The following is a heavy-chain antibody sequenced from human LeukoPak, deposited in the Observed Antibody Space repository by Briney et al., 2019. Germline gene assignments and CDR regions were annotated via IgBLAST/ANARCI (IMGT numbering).Heavy chain of an antibody. V-gene: IGHV4-4*02. Sequence: SETLSLTCAVSGGSISSRNWWTWVRQPPGKGLEWVGEIYHSGTTNYNPSLKSRVTISVDKSKNQFSLKLSSVTAADTAVYYCARGGLDYYDSSGYTVDYWGQGTLVTVSS. CDR3: ARGGLDYYDSSGYTVDY. J-gene: IGHJ4*02. CDR2: IYHSGTT. D-gene: IGHD3-22*01. CDR1: GGSISSRNW.